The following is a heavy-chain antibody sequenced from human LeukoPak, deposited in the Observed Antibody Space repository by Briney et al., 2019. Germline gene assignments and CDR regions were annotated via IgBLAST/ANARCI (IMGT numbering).Heavy chain of an antibody. V-gene: IGHV3-23*01. J-gene: IGHJ4*02. Sequence: GGSLRLSCVASGFTFTNYAMSWVRQAPGKGLEWVSAITGSDGSSYYADSVKGRFTVSRDNSKNTLYLQVNSLRAEDTAVYYCAKWGDYDILTGYYVPDYWGQGTLVTVSS. D-gene: IGHD3-9*01. CDR2: ITGSDGSS. CDR3: AKWGDYDILTGYYVPDY. CDR1: GFTFTNYA.